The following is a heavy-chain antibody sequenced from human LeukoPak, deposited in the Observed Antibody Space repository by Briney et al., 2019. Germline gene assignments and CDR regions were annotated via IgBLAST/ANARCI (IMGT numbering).Heavy chain of an antibody. Sequence: SETLSLTCTVSRGSISTYYWNWIRQPPGKGLEWIGYIYYTGTTDYNPSLKSRVTISVDTSKNQFSLKLSSVTAADTAVYYCARDGGYSGYGNFDYWGQGTLVTVSS. CDR2: IYYTGTT. D-gene: IGHD5-12*01. J-gene: IGHJ4*02. V-gene: IGHV4-59*12. CDR3: ARDGGYSGYGNFDY. CDR1: RGSISTYY.